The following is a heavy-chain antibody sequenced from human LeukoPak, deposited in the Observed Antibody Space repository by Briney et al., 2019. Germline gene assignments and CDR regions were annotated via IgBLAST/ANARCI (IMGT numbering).Heavy chain of an antibody. D-gene: IGHD3-22*01. CDR1: GGSISSYY. CDR2: IYYTGST. J-gene: IGHJ4*02. V-gene: IGHV4-59*01. CDR3: AGGGDSGGYYYPMFDY. Sequence: SETLSLTCTVSGGSISSYYWSWIRQPPGKGLEWIGYIYYTGSTNYNLSLRSRVTISVDTSKNQFSLKLTSVTAADTAVYFCAGGGDSGGYYYPMFDYWGRGTLVTVSS.